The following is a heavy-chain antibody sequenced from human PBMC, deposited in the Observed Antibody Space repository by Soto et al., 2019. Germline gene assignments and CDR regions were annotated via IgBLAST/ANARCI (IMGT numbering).Heavy chain of an antibody. CDR1: GGSISSGGYY. CDR3: ARSVFT. CDR2: IYYIGST. V-gene: IGHV4-31*03. Sequence: QVQLPESGPGLVKPSQTLSLTCTVSGGSISSGGYYWNWIRQRPGKGLEWLGYIYYIGSTSYNPPLKSRVTISRDTSKHQSSLKLSAVTAADTAVYYCARSVFTWGPGPLVTVSS. J-gene: IGHJ5*02.